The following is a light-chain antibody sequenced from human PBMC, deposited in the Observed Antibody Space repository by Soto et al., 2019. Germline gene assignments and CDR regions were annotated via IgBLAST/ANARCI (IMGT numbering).Light chain of an antibody. CDR1: QSVSSS. CDR2: GAS. Sequence: VVMTQSPATLSVSPGGRVTLSCRASQSVSSSLAWYQQKPGQAPRLLIYGASTRATGIPARFSGSGSGTEFTLTISSLQSEDFAVYHCQQYYKSPGTFGQGTKVDIK. V-gene: IGKV3-15*01. J-gene: IGKJ1*01. CDR3: QQYYKSPGT.